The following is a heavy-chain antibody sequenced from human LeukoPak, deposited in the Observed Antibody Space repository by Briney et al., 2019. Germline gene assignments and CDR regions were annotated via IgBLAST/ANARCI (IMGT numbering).Heavy chain of an antibody. D-gene: IGHD3-10*01. CDR1: GYTFTGDY. CDR2: INPNRGGT. V-gene: IGHV1-2*02. J-gene: IGHJ6*03. Sequence: GASVKVSCKASGYTFTGDYMHWVRQAPGQGLEWMGWINPNRGGTNYAKKFQGRVTMTRATSISTAYMELSRLRSDHTAVYYCARDLRITMVRGVPQWYMDVWGKGTTVTISS. CDR3: ARDLRITMVRGVPQWYMDV.